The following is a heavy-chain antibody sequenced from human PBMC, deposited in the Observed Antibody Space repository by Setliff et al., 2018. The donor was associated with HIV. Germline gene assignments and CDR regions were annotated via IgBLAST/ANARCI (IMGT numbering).Heavy chain of an antibody. CDR1: GASITRGGDF. CDR3: ARESGSRYNRDFYLDL. Sequence: PSETLSLTCSVSGASITRGGDFWSWSRQHPGKGLEWIGYIYYTGDTYYNPPLKSRVTMSLDTSKNQFSLKLTSVAAADTAVYYCARESGSRYNRDFYLDLWGRGTLVTV. CDR2: IYYTGDT. J-gene: IGHJ2*01. D-gene: IGHD1-1*01. V-gene: IGHV4-31*03.